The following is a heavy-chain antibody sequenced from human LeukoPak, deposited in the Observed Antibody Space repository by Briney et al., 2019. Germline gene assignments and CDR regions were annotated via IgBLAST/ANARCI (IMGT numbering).Heavy chain of an antibody. CDR1: GVSISSSNSY. D-gene: IGHD3-10*01. J-gene: IGHJ6*03. CDR3: ARVEEGYGSGRRGSFYYYYMDV. CDR2: VHYSGST. V-gene: IGHV4-61*01. Sequence: SETLSLTCTVSGVSISSSNSYWSWIRQPPGKGLEWIGYVHYSGSTNYNPSLKSRVTISVDTSKNQFSLKLSSVTTADTAVYYCARVEEGYGSGRRGSFYYYYMDVWGKGTTVTISS.